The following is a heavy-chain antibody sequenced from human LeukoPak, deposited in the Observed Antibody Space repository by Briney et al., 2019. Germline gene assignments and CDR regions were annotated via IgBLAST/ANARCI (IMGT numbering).Heavy chain of an antibody. CDR2: ISSSGSTI. D-gene: IGHD4-11*01. CDR3: ARDRTTVTTLDY. Sequence: GGSLRLSCEGSGFTFSSYEMNWVRQAPGKGLEWVSYISSSGSTIYYADSVKGRFTISRDNAKNSLYLQMNSLRAEDTAVYYCARDRTTVTTLDYWGQGTLVTVSS. V-gene: IGHV3-48*03. J-gene: IGHJ4*02. CDR1: GFTFSSYE.